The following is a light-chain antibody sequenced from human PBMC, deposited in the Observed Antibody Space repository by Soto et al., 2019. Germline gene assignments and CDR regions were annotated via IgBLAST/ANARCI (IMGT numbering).Light chain of an antibody. J-gene: IGKJ5*01. CDR2: DAS. V-gene: IGKV1-13*02. Sequence: AIQLTQSPSSLSASVGDGVSMTCRASQVVRSALAWYQQKPGKAPKLLIYDASTLEVGVPSRFSGSGSGTVFTLTISSLQPEDFATYYCQQFDSDPIAFGQGTRLEIK. CDR3: QQFDSDPIA. CDR1: QVVRSA.